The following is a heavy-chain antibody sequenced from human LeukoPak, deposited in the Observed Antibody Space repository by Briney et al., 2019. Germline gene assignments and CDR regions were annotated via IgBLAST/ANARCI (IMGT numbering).Heavy chain of an antibody. V-gene: IGHV3-23*01. CDR1: GFTFSSYA. Sequence: GGSLRLSCAASGFTFSSYAMSWVRQAPGKGLEWVSAISGSGGSTYYADSVKGRFTISRDNSKDTLYLQMNSLRAEDTAVYYCARDIDYGDAYWYFDLWGRGTLVTVSS. CDR3: ARDIDYGDAYWYFDL. D-gene: IGHD4-17*01. CDR2: ISGSGGST. J-gene: IGHJ2*01.